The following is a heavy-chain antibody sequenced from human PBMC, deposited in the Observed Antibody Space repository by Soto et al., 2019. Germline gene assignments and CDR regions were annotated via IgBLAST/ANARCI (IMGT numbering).Heavy chain of an antibody. V-gene: IGHV4-31*03. CDR3: ATYYSSGWYPFDH. Sequence: SETLSLTCTVSGGSISSGGYYWSWIRQHPGKGLEWIGYIYHSGTTYYNPSLKSRVTISVDTSKNQFSLKLTSVTAADTAVYYCATYYSSGWYPFDHWGQGTLVTVSS. D-gene: IGHD6-19*01. CDR1: GGSISSGGYY. J-gene: IGHJ4*02. CDR2: IYHSGTT.